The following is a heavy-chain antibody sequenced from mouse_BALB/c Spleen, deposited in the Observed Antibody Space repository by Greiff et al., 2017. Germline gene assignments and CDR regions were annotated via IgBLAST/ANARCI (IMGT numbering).Heavy chain of an antibody. D-gene: IGHD2-3*01. J-gene: IGHJ1*01. CDR1: GFAFSSYD. CDR3: ARLIYDYGYFDV. CDR2: ISSGGGST. Sequence: EVKLVESGGGLVKPGGSLKLSCAASGFAFSSYDMSWVRQTPEKRLEWVAYISSGGGSTYYPDTVKGRFTISRDNAKNTLYLQMSSLKSEDTAMYYCARLIYDYGYFDVWGAGTTVTVSS. V-gene: IGHV5-12-1*01.